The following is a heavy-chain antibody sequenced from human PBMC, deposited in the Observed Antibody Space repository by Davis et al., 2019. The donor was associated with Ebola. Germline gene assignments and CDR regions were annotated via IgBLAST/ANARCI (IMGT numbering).Heavy chain of an antibody. Sequence: MPSETLSLTCTVSGGSISSYYWSWIRQPPGKGLEWIGYIYYSGSTNYNPSLKSRVTISVDTSKNQFSLKLSSVTAADTAVYYCARHLAKEVFMLDYWGQGTLVTVSS. CDR3: ARHLAKEVFMLDY. V-gene: IGHV4-59*08. CDR2: IYYSGST. D-gene: IGHD3-16*01. CDR1: GGSISSYY. J-gene: IGHJ4*02.